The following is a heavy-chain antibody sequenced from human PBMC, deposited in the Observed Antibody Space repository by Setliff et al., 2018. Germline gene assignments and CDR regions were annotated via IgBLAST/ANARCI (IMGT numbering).Heavy chain of an antibody. CDR1: GGSVRGYY. V-gene: IGHV4-59*04. CDR3: AKLVRGYVEALDN. Sequence: PSETLSLTCTVSGGSVRGYYWGWIRQPPGKGLEWIVNIHHSGKAYYNPSLKSRVTMSVDTSKNHVSLKLSSVTAADTAVYYCAKLVRGYVEALDNWGQGTLVTVSS. D-gene: IGHD5-18*01. CDR2: IHHSGKA. J-gene: IGHJ4*02.